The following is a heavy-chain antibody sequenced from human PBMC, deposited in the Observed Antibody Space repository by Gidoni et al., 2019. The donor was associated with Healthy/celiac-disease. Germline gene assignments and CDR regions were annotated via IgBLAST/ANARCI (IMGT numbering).Heavy chain of an antibody. J-gene: IGHJ4*02. D-gene: IGHD3-22*01. CDR1: GFTFSRYG. CDR3: AKWAVDYYDSSGYYDYFDY. CDR2: ISYDGSNK. Sequence: QVQLVESGGGVVQPGRSLRLSCAASGFTFSRYGMHWVRQAPGKGLEWVAVISYDGSNKYYADSVKGRFTISRDNSKNTLYLQMNSLRAEDTAVYYCAKWAVDYYDSSGYYDYFDYWGQGTLVTVSS. V-gene: IGHV3-30*18.